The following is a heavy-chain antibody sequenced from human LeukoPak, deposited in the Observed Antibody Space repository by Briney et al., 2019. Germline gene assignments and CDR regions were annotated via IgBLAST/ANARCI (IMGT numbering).Heavy chain of an antibody. D-gene: IGHD3-10*01. Sequence: ASVKVSCKASGYTFTSYGITWVRQAPGQGLEWMGWISVYNGNTNFAQNIHDRVIMTTDTSTSTAYMELGSLRSDDSAVYYCARNVKTDIYASGSFFDYWGQGTLVTVSS. V-gene: IGHV1-18*01. CDR2: ISVYNGNT. J-gene: IGHJ4*02. CDR1: GYTFTSYG. CDR3: ARNVKTDIYASGSFFDY.